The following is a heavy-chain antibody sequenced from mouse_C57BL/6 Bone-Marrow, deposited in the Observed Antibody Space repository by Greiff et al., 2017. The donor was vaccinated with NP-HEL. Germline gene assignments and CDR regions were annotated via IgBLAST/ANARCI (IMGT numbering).Heavy chain of an antibody. CDR2: IDPETGGT. CDR1: GYTFTDYE. D-gene: IGHD1-1*01. J-gene: IGHJ2*01. Sequence: QVQLQQSGAELVRPGASVTLSCKASGYTFTDYEMHWVKQTPVHGLEWIGAIDPETGGTAYNQKFKGKAILTADKSSSTAYMVLRSLTSEDSAVYYCTSPYYSSSYGRDFDYWGQGTTLTVSS. CDR3: TSPYYSSSYGRDFDY. V-gene: IGHV1-15*01.